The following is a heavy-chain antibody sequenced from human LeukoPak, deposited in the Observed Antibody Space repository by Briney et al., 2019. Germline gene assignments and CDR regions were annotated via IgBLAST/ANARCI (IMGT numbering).Heavy chain of an antibody. J-gene: IGHJ4*02. V-gene: IGHV1-69*04. CDR1: GGTFSSYA. CDR3: ARQGHSGWPYYFDY. Sequence: ASVKVSCKASGGTFSSYAISWVRQAPGQGLEWMGRIIPILGIANYAQKFQGRVTITADKSTSTAYMELSSLRSEDTAVYYCARQGHSGWPYYFDYWGQGTLVTVSS. CDR2: IIPILGIA. D-gene: IGHD6-19*01.